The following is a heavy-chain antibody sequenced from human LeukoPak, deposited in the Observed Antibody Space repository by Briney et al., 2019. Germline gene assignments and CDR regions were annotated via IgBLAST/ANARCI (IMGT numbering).Heavy chain of an antibody. V-gene: IGHV3-7*01. J-gene: IGHJ4*02. Sequence: GGSLRLSCAASGFSFTTYWMSWVRQAPGKGLEWVANIKQDGSEKYYVDSVKGRFTISRDNAKNSLYLQMNSLRAEDTAVYYCARDRAKYQLLSAGYFDYWGQGTLVTVSS. D-gene: IGHD2-2*01. CDR3: ARDRAKYQLLSAGYFDY. CDR1: GFSFTTYW. CDR2: IKQDGSEK.